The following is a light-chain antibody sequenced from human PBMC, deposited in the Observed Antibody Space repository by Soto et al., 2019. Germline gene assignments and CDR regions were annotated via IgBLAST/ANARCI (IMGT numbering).Light chain of an antibody. Sequence: QSALTQPASVSGSPGQSITISCTGTSSDVGGYNYVSWYQQHPGKAPKLMIYEVTNRPSGVSYRFSGSKSGNTASLTISGLQAEDEADYYSSSYTSSSTVVFGGGTKLTVL. J-gene: IGLJ2*01. V-gene: IGLV2-14*01. CDR3: SSYTSSSTVV. CDR1: SSDVGGYNY. CDR2: EVT.